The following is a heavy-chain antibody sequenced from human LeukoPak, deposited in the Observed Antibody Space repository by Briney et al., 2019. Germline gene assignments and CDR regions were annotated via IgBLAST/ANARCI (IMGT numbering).Heavy chain of an antibody. CDR3: ARDTPPADFWSGYYTSYYYYMDV. Sequence: GASVKVSCKASGYTFTGYYMHWVRQAPGQGLEWMGWINPNSGGTNYAQKLQGRVTMTTDTSTSTAYMELRSLRSDDTAVYYCARDTPPADFWSGYYTSYYYYMDVWGKGTTVTVSS. CDR2: INPNSGGT. V-gene: IGHV1-2*02. D-gene: IGHD3-3*01. J-gene: IGHJ6*03. CDR1: GYTFTGYY.